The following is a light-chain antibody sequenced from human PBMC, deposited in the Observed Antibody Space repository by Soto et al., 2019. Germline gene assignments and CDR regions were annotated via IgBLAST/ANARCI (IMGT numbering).Light chain of an antibody. CDR1: TSNIGSNT. V-gene: IGLV1-44*01. CDR2: TND. CDR3: SSWDDNLDAEV. J-gene: IGLJ1*01. Sequence: QSVLTQPPSASGTPGQRVTISCSGSTSNIGSNTVNWYQQLPGTAPKLLIYTNDQRPSGVPDRFSGSKSGTSASLAISGLQFDDEAEYHCSSWDDNLDAEVFGAGTKVNVL.